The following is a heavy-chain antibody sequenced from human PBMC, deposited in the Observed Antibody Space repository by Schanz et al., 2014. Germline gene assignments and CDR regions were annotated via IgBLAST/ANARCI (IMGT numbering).Heavy chain of an antibody. Sequence: EVQLLESGGALVQPGGSLRLSCSASGFTFSTYAMSWVRQAPGKGLEWVSAINGNGGITYYADPVKGRFTISRDNSQNTLYLQMNSLRAEDTAVYYCAKDVRPVANTVHFYYMDVWGKGTTVTVSS. J-gene: IGHJ6*03. CDR1: GFTFSTYA. D-gene: IGHD6-19*01. CDR3: AKDVRPVANTVHFYYMDV. CDR2: INGNGGIT. V-gene: IGHV3-23*01.